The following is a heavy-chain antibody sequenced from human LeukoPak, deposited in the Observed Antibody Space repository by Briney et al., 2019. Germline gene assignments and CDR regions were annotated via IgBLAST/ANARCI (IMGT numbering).Heavy chain of an antibody. CDR1: GFTLSTYG. CDR3: AKDGTPYRASSGDF. V-gene: IGHV3-30*02. D-gene: IGHD6-6*01. CDR2: LRHDGYNK. Sequence: PGGSLRLSCATSGFTLSTYGIHWVRQAPGKGLEWVAFLRHDGYNKYYADSVKGRFTVSRDNSNNTLSLQMNSLRVEDTAMYYCAKDGTPYRASSGDFWGQGTLVTVSS. J-gene: IGHJ4*02.